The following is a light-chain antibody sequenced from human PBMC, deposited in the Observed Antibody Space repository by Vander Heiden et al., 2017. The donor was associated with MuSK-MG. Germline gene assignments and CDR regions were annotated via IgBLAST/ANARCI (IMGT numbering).Light chain of an antibody. CDR2: AAS. CDR3: QQSYSTPLT. J-gene: IGKJ4*01. V-gene: IGKV1-39*01. Sequence: SQLSQPPSPLSASVGERVTITCRAKQSISSYLNWYQQKPGKAPKLLIYAASSLKSGVPSRFSGSGSGTDFTITISSLQPEDFATYYCQQSYSTPLTFGGGTKVEIK. CDR1: QSISSY.